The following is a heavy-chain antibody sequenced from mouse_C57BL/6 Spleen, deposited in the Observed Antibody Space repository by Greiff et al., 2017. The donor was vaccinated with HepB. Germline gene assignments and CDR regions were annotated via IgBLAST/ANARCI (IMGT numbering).Heavy chain of an antibody. J-gene: IGHJ3*01. CDR1: GYTFTSYW. D-gene: IGHD1-1*01. Sequence: QVHVKQPGAELVKPGASVKLSCKASGYTFTSYWMHWVKQRPGQGLEWIGMIHPNSGSTNYNEKFKSKATLTVDKSSSTAYMQLSSLTSEDSAVYYCAGGSSSAWFAYWGQGTLVTVSA. V-gene: IGHV1-64*01. CDR3: AGGSSSAWFAY. CDR2: IHPNSGST.